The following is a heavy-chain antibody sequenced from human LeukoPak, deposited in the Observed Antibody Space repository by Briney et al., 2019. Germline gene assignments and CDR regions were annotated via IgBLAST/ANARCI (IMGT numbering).Heavy chain of an antibody. CDR2: ISTSGST. CDR3: ARRRYYYGSGSYPNDY. D-gene: IGHD3-10*01. V-gene: IGHV4-4*07. CDR1: GGSISSYY. Sequence: SETLSLTCTVSGGSISSYYWSWIRQPAGKGLESIGHISTSGSTNYNPSLKSRVTMSVDTSKNQFSLKLSSVTAADTAVYYCARRRYYYGSGSYPNDYWGQGTLVTVSS. J-gene: IGHJ4*02.